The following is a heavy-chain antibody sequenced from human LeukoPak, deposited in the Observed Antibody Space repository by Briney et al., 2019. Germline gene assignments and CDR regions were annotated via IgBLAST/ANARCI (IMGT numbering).Heavy chain of an antibody. CDR2: TRNRANSYTT. CDR1: GFTFSDHY. CDR3: ARTGTTAREFEY. D-gene: IGHD1-14*01. Sequence: GGSLRLSCAASGFTFSDHYMDWVRQAPGKGLEWVGRTRNRANSYTTEYAASVKGRFTISRDDSKNSLYLQMNSLKTKDTAVYYCARTGTTAREFEYWGQGTLVTVSS. V-gene: IGHV3-72*01. J-gene: IGHJ4*02.